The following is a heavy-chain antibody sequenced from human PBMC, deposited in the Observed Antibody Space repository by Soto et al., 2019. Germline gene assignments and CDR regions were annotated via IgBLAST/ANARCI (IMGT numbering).Heavy chain of an antibody. CDR2: ISYDGYDK. CDR1: GFTFSAYG. CDR3: AKDSGRGSADYYFDF. J-gene: IGHJ4*02. V-gene: IGHV3-30*18. Sequence: GGSQRLSCAASGFTFSAYGMHWVRQAPGKGLEWVAVISYDGYDKKYADSVQGRFTISRDNSKYTLYLQMNSLGAEDSAVYYCAKDSGRGSADYYFDFWGQGTLVTVSS. D-gene: IGHD3-10*01.